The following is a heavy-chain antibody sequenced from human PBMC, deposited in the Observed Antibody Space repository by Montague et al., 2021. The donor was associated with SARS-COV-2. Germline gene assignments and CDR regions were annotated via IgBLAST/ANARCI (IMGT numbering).Heavy chain of an antibody. Sequence: SLRLSCSASGFTVSSNYMSWVRQAPGKGLEWVSVIYSGGSTYYAXSVKCRFTISRHNSKNTLYLQMNSLRAEDTAVYYCARRRWLTDNWYFDLWGRGTLVTVSS. CDR1: GFTVSSNY. V-gene: IGHV3-53*04. CDR3: ARRRWLTDNWYFDL. D-gene: IGHD5-12*01. CDR2: IYSGGST. J-gene: IGHJ2*01.